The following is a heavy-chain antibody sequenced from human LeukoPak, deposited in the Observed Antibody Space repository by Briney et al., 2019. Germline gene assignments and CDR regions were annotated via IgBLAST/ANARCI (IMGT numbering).Heavy chain of an antibody. D-gene: IGHD3-10*01. V-gene: IGHV3-23*01. CDR1: GFTFSSYA. Sequence: GGSLRLSCAASGFTFSSYAMSWVRQAPGKGLEWVSTFSGSGGSTHYADSVKGRFTISRDNSKNTLYLQMNSLRAEDTAVYYCAKDWAMVRGVGIFDYWGQGTLVTVSS. CDR2: FSGSGGST. CDR3: AKDWAMVRGVGIFDY. J-gene: IGHJ4*02.